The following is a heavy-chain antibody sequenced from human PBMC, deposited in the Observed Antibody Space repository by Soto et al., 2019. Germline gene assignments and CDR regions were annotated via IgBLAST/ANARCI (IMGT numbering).Heavy chain of an antibody. CDR2: ISYDGSNK. CDR1: GFTFSSYG. V-gene: IGHV3-30*18. D-gene: IGHD3-16*01. CDR3: AKGEDPRLRIPPGVFDY. Sequence: GGSLRLSCAASGFTFSSYGMHWVRQAPGKGLEWVAVISYDGSNKYYADSVKGRFTISRDNSKNTLYLQMNSLRAEDTAVYYWAKGEDPRLRIPPGVFDYWGQGTLVTVSS. J-gene: IGHJ4*02.